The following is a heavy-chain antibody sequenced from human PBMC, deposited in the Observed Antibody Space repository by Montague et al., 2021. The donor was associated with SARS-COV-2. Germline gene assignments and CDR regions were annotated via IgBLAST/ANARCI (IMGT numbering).Heavy chain of an antibody. D-gene: IGHD4-23*01. CDR2: ICYGGST. J-gene: IGHJ3*01. CDR1: SDSISSRSYG. CDR3: ARRRDRSTVVSPAVFDL. Sequence: SETLSLTCSVSSDSISSRSYGWAWIRQSPGKGLEWIGNICYGGSTYYXXXLRSRVVMSAETSKSQFSLKLYSVTAADTSIYYCARRRDRSTVVSPAVFDLWGQGTMVIVSS. V-gene: IGHV4-39*01.